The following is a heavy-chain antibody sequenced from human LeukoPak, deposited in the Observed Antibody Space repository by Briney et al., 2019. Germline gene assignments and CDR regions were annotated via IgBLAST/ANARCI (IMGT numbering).Heavy chain of an antibody. D-gene: IGHD4-17*01. CDR3: AKGRDYGVAFDY. J-gene: IGHJ4*02. CDR1: GLTFSSYA. V-gene: IGHV3-23*01. Sequence: GGSLRLSCAASGLTFSSYAMSWVRQAPGKGLEWVSAISGSGGSTYYADSVKGRFTISRDNSKNTLYLQMNSLRAEDTAVYYCAKGRDYGVAFDYWGQGTLVTVSS. CDR2: ISGSGGST.